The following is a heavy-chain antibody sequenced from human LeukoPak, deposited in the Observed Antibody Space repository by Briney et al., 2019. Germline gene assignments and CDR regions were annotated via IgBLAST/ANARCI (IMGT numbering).Heavy chain of an antibody. CDR2: IKSKTDGERS. CDR1: GFTFNTVW. V-gene: IGHV3-15*01. Sequence: GGSLRLSCTASGFTFNTVWMTWVRQAPGKGLEWVGRIKSKTDGERSDYAAAVKGSFIISRDDSEDTLFLQMNSLKTEDTAVYYCTTVHGAGPVNFDYWGQGSLVTVS. D-gene: IGHD3-16*01. CDR3: TTVHGAGPVNFDY. J-gene: IGHJ4*02.